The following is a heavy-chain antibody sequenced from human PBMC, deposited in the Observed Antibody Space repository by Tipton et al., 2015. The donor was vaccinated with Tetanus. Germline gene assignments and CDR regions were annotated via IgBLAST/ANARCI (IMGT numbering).Heavy chain of an antibody. D-gene: IGHD1-26*01. CDR1: GGSVSSGSYY. CDR3: ARGGGYLGIYYFCAMDV. J-gene: IGHJ6*01. CDR2: ILYGAST. Sequence: TLSLTCTVFGGSVSSGSYYWAWIRQPPGKGLEYIGYILYGASTHYNPSLKSRVTVSADPSQNQFSLKLSSVTAADTAVFYCARGGGYLGIYYFCAMDVWGQGTTVTVSS. V-gene: IGHV4-61*01.